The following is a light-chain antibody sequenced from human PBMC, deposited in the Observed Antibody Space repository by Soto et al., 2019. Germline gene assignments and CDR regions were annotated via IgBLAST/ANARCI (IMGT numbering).Light chain of an antibody. J-gene: IGLJ1*01. V-gene: IGLV2-14*01. CDR2: SVS. CDR3: ISYTVSRSYV. Sequence: QSVLTQPASVSGSPGQSITISCSGTSSDIGTYDHVAWYQQFTGKSPKLTIYSVSNRPSGISNRFSGSKSGNTASLTISGLQTEDEADYYCISYTVSRSYVFGTGTKVTVL. CDR1: SSDIGTYDH.